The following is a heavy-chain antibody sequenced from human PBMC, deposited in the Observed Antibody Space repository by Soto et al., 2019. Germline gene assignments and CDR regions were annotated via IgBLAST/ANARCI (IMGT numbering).Heavy chain of an antibody. CDR3: ARSVVRRVIITPHYYYYGMDV. J-gene: IGHJ6*02. CDR1: GYSFTSYW. V-gene: IGHV5-51*01. Sequence: PGEALKISCKGSGYSFTSYWIGWVRQMPGKGLEWMGIIYPGDSDTRYSPSFQGQVTISADKSISTAYLQWSSLKASDTAMYYCARSVVRRVIITPHYYYYGMDVWGQGTTVTVSS. D-gene: IGHD3-10*01. CDR2: IYPGDSDT.